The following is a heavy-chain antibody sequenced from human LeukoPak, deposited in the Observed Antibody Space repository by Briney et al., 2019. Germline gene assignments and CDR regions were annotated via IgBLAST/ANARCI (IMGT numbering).Heavy chain of an antibody. CDR2: IKLDGSEK. D-gene: IGHD3-3*01. J-gene: IGHJ4*02. CDR1: GFTVSSNY. Sequence: GGSLRLSCAASGFTVSSNYMSWVRQAPGKGLEWVANIKLDGSEKNYVDSVKGRFTISRDNTKNSLYLQMNSLRAEDTAVFYCARDQYDTWSRRGNFDSWGQGTLVIVSS. V-gene: IGHV3-7*03. CDR3: ARDQYDTWSRRGNFDS.